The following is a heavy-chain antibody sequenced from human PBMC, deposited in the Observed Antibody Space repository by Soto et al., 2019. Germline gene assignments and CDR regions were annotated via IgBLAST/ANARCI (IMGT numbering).Heavy chain of an antibody. CDR2: ISYDGNNK. Sequence: PGGSLRLSCAASGFTFSSYGMHWVRQAPGKGLEWVAVISYDGNNKYYADSMKGRFTISRDNSKNTLYLQMNSLRAEDTAVYYCAKSVYNWNDGFFDYWGQGTLVTVSS. D-gene: IGHD1-1*01. J-gene: IGHJ4*02. CDR1: GFTFSSYG. CDR3: AKSVYNWNDGFFDY. V-gene: IGHV3-30*18.